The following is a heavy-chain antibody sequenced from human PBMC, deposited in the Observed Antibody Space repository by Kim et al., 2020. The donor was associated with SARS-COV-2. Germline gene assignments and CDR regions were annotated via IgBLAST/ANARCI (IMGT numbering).Heavy chain of an antibody. CDR2: IYYSGST. Sequence: SETLSLTCTVSGGSISSGGYYWSWIRQHPGKGLEWIGYIYYSGSTYYNPSLKSRVTISVDTSKNQFSLKLSSVTAADTAVYYCARSGRHGSGSYWGGHYVDYWGQGTLVTVSS. D-gene: IGHD3-10*01. CDR3: ARSGRHGSGSYWGGHYVDY. V-gene: IGHV4-31*03. J-gene: IGHJ4*02. CDR1: GGSISSGGYY.